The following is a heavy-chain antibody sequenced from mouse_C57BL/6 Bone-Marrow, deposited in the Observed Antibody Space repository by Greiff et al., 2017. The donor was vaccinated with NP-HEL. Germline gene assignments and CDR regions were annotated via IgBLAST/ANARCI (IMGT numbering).Heavy chain of an antibody. CDR2: LYPGSGST. V-gene: IGHV1-55*01. Sequence: QVQLQQPGAELVKPGASVKMSCKASGYTFTSYWITWVKQRPGQGLEWIGDLYPGSGSTNYNEKFKSKATLTVDTSSSTAYMQLSSLTSEDSAVYYCARSGHYSGGYYAMDYWGQGTSVTVSS. D-gene: IGHD2-12*01. CDR3: ARSGHYSGGYYAMDY. J-gene: IGHJ4*01. CDR1: GYTFTSYW.